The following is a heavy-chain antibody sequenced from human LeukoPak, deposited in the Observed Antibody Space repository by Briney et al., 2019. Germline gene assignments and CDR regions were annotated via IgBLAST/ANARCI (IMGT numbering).Heavy chain of an antibody. Sequence: ASVTVSCKASGYTFTSYGISWVRQAPGQGLEWMGWISDYSGNPNYAQKFQGRVTMTADTFTSTAYMELRSLRSDDTAVYFCARDSLLAAPYTDHWGQGTLVRVSS. CDR2: ISDYSGNP. D-gene: IGHD3-10*01. CDR3: ARDSLLAAPYTDH. V-gene: IGHV1-18*01. J-gene: IGHJ4*02. CDR1: GYTFTSYG.